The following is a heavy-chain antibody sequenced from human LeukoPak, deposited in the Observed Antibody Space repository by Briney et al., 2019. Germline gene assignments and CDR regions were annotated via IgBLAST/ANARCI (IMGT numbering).Heavy chain of an antibody. Sequence: GGSLRLSCAASGFTVSSNYMSWVRQAPGKGLEWVSLIYSGGSTSYADSVKGRFTFSRDNSKNTLYLQMNSLRAEDTAVYYCARGRVNWNDVGGLFDYWGQGTLVTVSS. J-gene: IGHJ4*02. D-gene: IGHD1-1*01. CDR1: GFTVSSNY. V-gene: IGHV3-53*01. CDR3: ARGRVNWNDVGGLFDY. CDR2: IYSGGST.